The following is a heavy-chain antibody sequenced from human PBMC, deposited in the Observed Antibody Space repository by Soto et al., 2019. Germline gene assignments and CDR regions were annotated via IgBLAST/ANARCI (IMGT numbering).Heavy chain of an antibody. CDR1: GFTFSSYA. D-gene: IGHD3-3*01. CDR3: AKVTLGRNSYDFWSGYPYYYYMDV. CDR2: ISGSGGST. Sequence: GGSLRLSCAASGFTFSSYAMSWVRQAPGKGLEWVSAISGSGGSTYYADSVKGRFTISRDNSKNTLYLQMNSLRAEDTAVYYCAKVTLGRNSYDFWSGYPYYYYMDVWGKGTTVTVSS. J-gene: IGHJ6*03. V-gene: IGHV3-23*01.